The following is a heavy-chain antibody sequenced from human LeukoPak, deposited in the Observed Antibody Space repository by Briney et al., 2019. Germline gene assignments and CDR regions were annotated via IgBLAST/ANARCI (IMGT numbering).Heavy chain of an antibody. Sequence: GGSLRLSSAASGFAFNEYNMHWVRQAPGKGLEWVTFIFYDGSSKKEADSVKGRFSISRDNSKNTVYLQMNSLRPEDTAVYYCARDFSARYTIDYWGQGTLVTVSS. CDR1: GFAFNEYN. CDR2: IFYDGSSK. D-gene: IGHD5-18*01. J-gene: IGHJ4*02. V-gene: IGHV3-30*04. CDR3: ARDFSARYTIDY.